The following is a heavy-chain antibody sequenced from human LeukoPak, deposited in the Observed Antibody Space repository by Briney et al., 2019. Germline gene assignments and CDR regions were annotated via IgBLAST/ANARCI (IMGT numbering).Heavy chain of an antibody. D-gene: IGHD1/OR15-1a*01. CDR3: ARVHHEQSTIPGYGMDV. CDR1: GYTFTGYY. CDR2: INPNSGGT. Sequence: ASVKVSCKASGYTFTGYYMHRVRQAPGQGLEWMGWINPNSGGTNYAQKFQGRVTMTRDTSISTAYMELSRLRSDDTAVYYCARVHHEQSTIPGYGMDVWGQGTTVTVSS. V-gene: IGHV1-2*02. J-gene: IGHJ6*02.